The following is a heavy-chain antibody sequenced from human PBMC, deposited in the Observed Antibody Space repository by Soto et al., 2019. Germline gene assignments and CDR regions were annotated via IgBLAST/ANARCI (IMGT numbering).Heavy chain of an antibody. CDR2: ISSSGTA. D-gene: IGHD3-3*01. Sequence: VQLVESGGALVQPGGSLRLSCAASGFTVSNLYMTWIRQAPGMGLEWVSVISSSGTAYYADSVKGRFTISIDSSKSTLFLQMNSLRAEDTAVYHCARDTFGGAYDFCHGGQGTLVTVSS. CDR1: GFTVSNLY. J-gene: IGHJ4*02. V-gene: IGHV3-66*01. CDR3: ARDTFGGAYDFCH.